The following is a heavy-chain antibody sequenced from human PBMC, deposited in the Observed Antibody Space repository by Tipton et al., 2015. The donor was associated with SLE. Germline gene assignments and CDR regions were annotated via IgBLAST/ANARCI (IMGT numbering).Heavy chain of an antibody. CDR2: MYPGTSHI. J-gene: IGHJ3*02. CDR3: GRHGGHSLTAMVFDI. D-gene: IGHD5-18*01. CDR1: GYDFANYW. V-gene: IGHV5-51*01. Sequence: QLVQSGAELKKPGESLKISCKAPGYDFANYWIGWVRQMPGKGLEWMGIMYPGTSHIRHRPSLQGQVTMSVDRSITAAYLQWSSLKASDGAMYYCGRHGGHSLTAMVFDIWGQGTMVTVSS.